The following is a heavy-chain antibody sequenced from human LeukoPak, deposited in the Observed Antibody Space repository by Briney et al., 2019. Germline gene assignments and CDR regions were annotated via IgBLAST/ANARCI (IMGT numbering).Heavy chain of an antibody. CDR3: ARDLGDYGGNSY. J-gene: IGHJ4*02. V-gene: IGHV1-69*13. CDR1: GGTFSSYA. Sequence: SVKVSCKASGGTFSSYAISWVRQAPGQGLEWMGGIIPIFGTANYAQKFQGRVTITADESTSTAYMELSSLRFEDTAVYYCARDLGDYGGNSYRGQGTLVTVSS. D-gene: IGHD4-23*01. CDR2: IIPIFGTA.